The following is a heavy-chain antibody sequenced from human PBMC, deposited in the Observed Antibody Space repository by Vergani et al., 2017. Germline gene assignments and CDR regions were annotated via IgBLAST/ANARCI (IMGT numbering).Heavy chain of an antibody. CDR2: IKQDGSGK. V-gene: IGHV3-7*03. D-gene: IGHD1-26*01. J-gene: IGHJ6*02. Sequence: EVQLVESGGGLVQPGGSLRLSCAASGFTFSSYWMSWVRQAPGKGLEWVANIKQDGSGKYYVDSVKGRFTISRDNAKNSLYLQMNSLRAEDTAVYYCARDSIVGATHYGMDVWGQGTTVTVSS. CDR1: GFTFSSYW. CDR3: ARDSIVGATHYGMDV.